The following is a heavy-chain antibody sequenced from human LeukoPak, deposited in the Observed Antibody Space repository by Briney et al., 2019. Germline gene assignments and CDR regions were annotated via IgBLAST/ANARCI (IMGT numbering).Heavy chain of an antibody. CDR1: GGSINNYY. Sequence: SETLSLTCTVSGGSINNYYWTWLRQPPGTGLECIGYVYYTGSPYYNPSLNSRVTISVDSSKNQFSLKLNSVTAADTAGYYCARDSATVTTRHFDYWGQGTLVTVS. CDR3: ARDSATVTTRHFDY. J-gene: IGHJ4*02. V-gene: IGHV4-59*01. CDR2: VYYTGSP. D-gene: IGHD4-17*01.